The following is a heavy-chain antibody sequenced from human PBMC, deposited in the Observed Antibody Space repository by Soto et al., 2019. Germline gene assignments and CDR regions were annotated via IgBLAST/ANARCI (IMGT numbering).Heavy chain of an antibody. CDR1: GYXCTTYL. CDR2: IYPGHSDT. V-gene: IGHV5-51*01. D-gene: IGHD6-6*01. J-gene: IGHJ4*02. CDR3: ARRVYSSSSGFDY. Sequence: EXLKISCKCSGYXCTTYLVGWVRHMPGKGLEWIGIIYPGHSDTRYSPSFQGQVTISADKSISTAYLQWSSLKASDTAMYYCARRVYSSSSGFDYWGQGTLVPVSS.